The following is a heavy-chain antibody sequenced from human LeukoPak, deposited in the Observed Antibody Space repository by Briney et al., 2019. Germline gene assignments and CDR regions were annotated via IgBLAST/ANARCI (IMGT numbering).Heavy chain of an antibody. V-gene: IGHV3-23*01. J-gene: IGHJ4*02. Sequence: GGSLRLSCAASGFTFSSYVMSWVRQAPGKGLEWVSVISGSGGSTYYADSVKGRFTISRDNSKNTLYLQMNSLRAEDTAVYYCAKCSSGYLSGDYWGQGTLVTVSS. D-gene: IGHD5-18*01. CDR1: GFTFSSYV. CDR3: AKCSSGYLSGDY. CDR2: ISGSGGST.